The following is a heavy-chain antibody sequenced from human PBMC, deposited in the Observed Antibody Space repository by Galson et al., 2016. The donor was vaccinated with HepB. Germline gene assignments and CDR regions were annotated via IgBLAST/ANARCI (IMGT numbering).Heavy chain of an antibody. J-gene: IGHJ4*02. Sequence: TLSLTCTVSGGSISSGNYYWSWIRQPAGKGLEWIGRIYTSGSTNYNPSLKSRVTMSVDTSKNQFSLNLSSVTAADTAVHYCARAGGSGSPSYYFDYWGRGTLVTVSS. CDR1: GGSISSGNYY. D-gene: IGHD3-10*01. V-gene: IGHV4-61*02. CDR3: ARAGGSGSPSYYFDY. CDR2: IYTSGST.